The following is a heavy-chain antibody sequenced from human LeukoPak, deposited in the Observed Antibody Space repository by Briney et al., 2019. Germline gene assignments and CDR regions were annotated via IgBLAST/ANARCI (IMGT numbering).Heavy chain of an antibody. V-gene: IGHV3-43*02. D-gene: IGHD1-7*01. J-gene: IGHJ6*02. CDR2: ISGDGGST. CDR1: GFTFDDYA. CDR3: AKDISGTQYYYYYGMDV. Sequence: GGSLRLSCAASGFTFDDYAMHWVRQAPGKGLEWVSLISGDGGSTYYADSVKGRFTISRANSKNSLYLQMNSLRTEDTALYYCAKDISGTQYYYYYGMDVWGQGTTVTVS.